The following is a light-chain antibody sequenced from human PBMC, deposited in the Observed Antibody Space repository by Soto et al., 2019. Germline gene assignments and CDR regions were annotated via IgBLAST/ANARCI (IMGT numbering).Light chain of an antibody. CDR3: AAWDDSLNGLV. CDR1: RSNIGINA. J-gene: IGLJ2*01. V-gene: IGLV1-44*01. Sequence: QSVLTQPPSVSGTPGQRVSISCSGSRSNIGINAVDWYHQLPGTAPKVLIYANNQRPPRVPDRFSGSKSGTSASLAIHGLQSDDEAHYYCAAWDDSLNGLVFGGGTKLTVL. CDR2: ANN.